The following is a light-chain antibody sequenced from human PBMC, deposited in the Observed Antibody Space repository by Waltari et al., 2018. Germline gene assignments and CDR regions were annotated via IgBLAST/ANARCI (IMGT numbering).Light chain of an antibody. Sequence: DIQMTQSPSTLSASVGYRFTITCRASQSISSWLAWYQQKPGKAPKLLIYDASSLESGVPSRFSGSGSGTEFTLTISSLQPDDFATYYCQQYNSYSTFGQGTKVEIK. CDR3: QQYNSYST. CDR1: QSISSW. V-gene: IGKV1-5*01. CDR2: DAS. J-gene: IGKJ1*01.